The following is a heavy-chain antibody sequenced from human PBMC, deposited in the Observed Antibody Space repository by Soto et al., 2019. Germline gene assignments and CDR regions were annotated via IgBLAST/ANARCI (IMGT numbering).Heavy chain of an antibody. CDR3: ARVEGRPSKHFDY. J-gene: IGHJ4*02. CDR1: GGSISSYY. CDR2: IYYSGST. Sequence: SETLSLTCTVSGGSISSYYWSWIRQPPGKGLEWIGYIYYSGSTNYNPSLKSRVPISVDTSKNQFSLKLSSVTAADTAVYYCARVEGRPSKHFDYWGQGTLVTVSS. D-gene: IGHD4-4*01. V-gene: IGHV4-59*01.